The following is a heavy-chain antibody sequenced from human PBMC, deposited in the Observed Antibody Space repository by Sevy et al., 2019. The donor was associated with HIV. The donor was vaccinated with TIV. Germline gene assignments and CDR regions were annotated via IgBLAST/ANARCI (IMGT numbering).Heavy chain of an antibody. J-gene: IGHJ4*02. CDR3: AKDRNQWGRSCDY. CDR1: GFTFTIYA. V-gene: IGHV3-23*01. D-gene: IGHD6-13*01. Sequence: GGSLRLSCAASGFTFTIYAMTWVRQAPGRGLEWVSVISGSGASTYYTDSVKGRVTISRDNSKNTLYLQMNSLRAEDTAIYYCAKDRNQWGRSCDYWGQGTLVTVSS. CDR2: ISGSGAST.